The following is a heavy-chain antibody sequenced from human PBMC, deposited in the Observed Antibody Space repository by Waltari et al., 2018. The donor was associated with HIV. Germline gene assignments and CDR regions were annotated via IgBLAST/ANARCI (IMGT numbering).Heavy chain of an antibody. J-gene: IGHJ3*02. Sequence: QVQLQESGPGLVKPSQTLSLTCTVSGGSISSGSYYWSWIRQPAGKGLEWIGRIYTSGTTIYNPPLKSRVTLSVDTAKNQFSLNLRSVTAADTAVYYCARVVNYFDSSGYSSRYHAFDIWGQGTMVTVSS. V-gene: IGHV4-61*02. CDR3: ARVVNYFDSSGYSSRYHAFDI. D-gene: IGHD3-22*01. CDR2: IYTSGTT. CDR1: GGSISSGSYY.